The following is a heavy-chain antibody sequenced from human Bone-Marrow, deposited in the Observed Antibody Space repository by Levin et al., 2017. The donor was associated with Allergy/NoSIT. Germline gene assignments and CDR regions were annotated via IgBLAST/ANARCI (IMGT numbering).Heavy chain of an antibody. V-gene: IGHV4-39*07. J-gene: IGHJ5*02. CDR1: GGSISSSSYY. CDR3: ARESCSGGSCYPLPSDP. CDR2: IYYSGST. Sequence: PSETLSLTCTVSGGSISSSSYYWGWIRQPPGKGLEWIGSIYYSGSTYYNPSLKSRVTISVDTSKNQFSLKLSSVTAADTAVYYCARESCSGGSCYPLPSDPWGQGTLVTVSS. D-gene: IGHD2-15*01.